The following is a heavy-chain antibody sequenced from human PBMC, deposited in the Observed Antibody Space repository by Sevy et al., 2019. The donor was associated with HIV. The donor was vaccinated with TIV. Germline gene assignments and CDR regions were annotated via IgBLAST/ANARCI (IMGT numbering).Heavy chain of an antibody. CDR3: ANCRDYYDNSGPNFDY. Sequence: ASVKVSCKVSGYTLTQLSMHWVRQAPGKWLEWMGGFAPEDGETLRSQNFQGRVTLTEDTSTDTDYMELSSLRSEDTAVYYCANCRDYYDNSGPNFDYWGQGTLVTVSS. CDR1: GYTLTQLS. CDR2: FAPEDGET. D-gene: IGHD3-22*01. V-gene: IGHV1-24*01. J-gene: IGHJ4*02.